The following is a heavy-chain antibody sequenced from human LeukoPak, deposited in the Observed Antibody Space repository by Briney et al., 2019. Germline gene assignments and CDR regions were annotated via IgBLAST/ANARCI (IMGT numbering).Heavy chain of an antibody. CDR1: GGSISSYY. CDR3: AKMAARGYYYGMDV. V-gene: IGHV4-59*08. J-gene: IGHJ6*02. Sequence: SETLSLTCTVSGGSISSYYWSWIRQPPGKGLEWIGYIFYNGSTNYKPSLKSRVTISVDTSKNQFSLKLSSVTAADTAVYYCAKMAARGYYYGMDVWGQGTTVTVSS. CDR2: IFYNGST. D-gene: IGHD6-6*01.